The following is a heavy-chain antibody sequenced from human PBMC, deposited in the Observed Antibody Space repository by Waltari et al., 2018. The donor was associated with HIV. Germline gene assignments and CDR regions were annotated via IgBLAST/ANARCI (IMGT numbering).Heavy chain of an antibody. D-gene: IGHD2-2*01. Sequence: QAQLAQSGAEVKKPGASVMVSCKVSGYTFTTDGVSWVRQAPGQGLVWLGWISAYNGNTNYAQKLQGRVTMTTDTSTSTAYMELRSLRSDDTAVYYCARVGCSSASCYSGWFDPWGQGTLVTVSS. CDR3: ARVGCSSASCYSGWFDP. V-gene: IGHV1-18*01. CDR1: GYTFTTDG. CDR2: ISAYNGNT. J-gene: IGHJ5*02.